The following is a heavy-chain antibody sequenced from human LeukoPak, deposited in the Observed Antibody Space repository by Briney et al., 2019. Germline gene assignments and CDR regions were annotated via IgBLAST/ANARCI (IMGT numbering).Heavy chain of an antibody. CDR2: INPNSGGT. J-gene: IGHJ3*02. Sequence: ASVKVSCKASGYTFTGYYMHWVRQAPGQGLEWMGWINPNSGGTNYAQKFQGRVTMTRDASISTAYMELSRLRSDDTAVYYCARDPYYYDSSGYLGAFDIWGQGTMVTVSS. D-gene: IGHD3-22*01. V-gene: IGHV1-2*02. CDR3: ARDPYYYDSSGYLGAFDI. CDR1: GYTFTGYY.